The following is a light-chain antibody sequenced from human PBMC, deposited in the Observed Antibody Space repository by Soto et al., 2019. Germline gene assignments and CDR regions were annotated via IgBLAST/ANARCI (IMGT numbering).Light chain of an antibody. J-gene: IGLJ3*02. CDR3: SSYTSSSTQV. CDR2: EVS. Sequence: QSVLTQPACVSGSPGQSITISCTGTSSDVGGYNYVSWYQQHPGKAPKLMIYEVSHRPSGVSNRFSGSKSANTASLTISGLQAEDEADYYCSSYTSSSTQVFGGGTQLTVL. CDR1: SSDVGGYNY. V-gene: IGLV2-14*01.